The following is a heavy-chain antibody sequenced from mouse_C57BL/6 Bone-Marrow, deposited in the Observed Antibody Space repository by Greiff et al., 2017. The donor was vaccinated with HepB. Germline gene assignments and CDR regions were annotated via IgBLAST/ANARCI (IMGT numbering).Heavy chain of an antibody. J-gene: IGHJ1*03. D-gene: IGHD1-1*01. CDR1: GFTFSDYG. Sequence: EVKLMESGGGLVKPGGSLKLSCAASGFTFSDYGMHWVRQAPEKGLEWVAYISSGSSTIYYADTVKGRFTISRDNAKNTLFLQMTRLRSEDTAMYYCALYYGSSYWYFDVWGTGTTVTVSS. CDR2: ISSGSSTI. CDR3: ALYYGSSYWYFDV. V-gene: IGHV5-17*01.